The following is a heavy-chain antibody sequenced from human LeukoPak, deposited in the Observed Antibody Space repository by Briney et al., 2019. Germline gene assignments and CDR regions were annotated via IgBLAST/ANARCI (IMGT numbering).Heavy chain of an antibody. CDR1: GGSISSSNW. V-gene: IGHV4-4*02. CDR3: ARVQHCSGGSCYSGFDY. CDR2: IYHSGST. J-gene: IGHJ4*02. D-gene: IGHD2-15*01. Sequence: SETLSLTCDVSGGSISSSNWWSWVRQPPGKGLEWIGEIYHSGSTNYRPSLKSRGIISIDKSKNQFSLKLSSVTAADTAVYYCARVQHCSGGSCYSGFDYWGQGTLVTVSS.